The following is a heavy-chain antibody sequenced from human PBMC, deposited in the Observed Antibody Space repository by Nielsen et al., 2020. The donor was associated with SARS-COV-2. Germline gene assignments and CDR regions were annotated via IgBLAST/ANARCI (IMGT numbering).Heavy chain of an antibody. V-gene: IGHV1-46*01. Sequence: ASVKVSCKASGYTFTSYYMHWVRQAPGQGLEWMGIINPSGGSTRYAQKFQGRVTMTRDTSTSTVYMELSSLRSEDTAVYYCARDMRYYYGSGSLPAYYYGMDVWGQGTTVTVSS. CDR1: GYTFTSYY. CDR3: ARDMRYYYGSGSLPAYYYGMDV. CDR2: INPSGGST. J-gene: IGHJ6*02. D-gene: IGHD3-10*01.